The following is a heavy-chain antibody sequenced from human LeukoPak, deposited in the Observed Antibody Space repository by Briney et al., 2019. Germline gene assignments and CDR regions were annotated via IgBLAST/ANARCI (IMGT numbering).Heavy chain of an antibody. D-gene: IGHD3/OR15-3a*01. CDR1: GGSISSGDYY. CDR3: ARDERTLDAFDI. CDR2: IYYSGST. J-gene: IGHJ3*02. Sequence: PSETLSLTCTVSGGSISSGDYYWSWIRQPPGKGLEWIGYIYYSGSTSYNPSLKSRVTMSVDTSKNQFSLKLSSVTAADTAVYYCARDERTLDAFDIWGQGTMVTVSS. V-gene: IGHV4-61*08.